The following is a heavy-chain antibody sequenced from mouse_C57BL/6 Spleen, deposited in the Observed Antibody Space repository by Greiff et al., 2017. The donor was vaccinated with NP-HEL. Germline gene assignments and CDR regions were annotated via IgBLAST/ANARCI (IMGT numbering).Heavy chain of an antibody. CDR1: GYTFTSYW. Sequence: QVQLQQPGAELVKPGASVKMSCKASGYTFTSYWMTWVKQRPGQGLEWIGDIYPGSGSTNYNEKFKSKATLTVDTSSSTAYMQLSSLTSEDSAVYYCAAYDYEVYYAMDYWGQGTSVTVSS. V-gene: IGHV1-55*01. CDR3: AAYDYEVYYAMDY. J-gene: IGHJ4*01. D-gene: IGHD2-4*01. CDR2: IYPGSGST.